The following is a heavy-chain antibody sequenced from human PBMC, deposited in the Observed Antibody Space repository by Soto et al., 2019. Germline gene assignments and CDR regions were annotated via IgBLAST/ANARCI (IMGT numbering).Heavy chain of an antibody. Sequence: EVQLVESGGGLVKPGGSLRLSCAASGFTFSSYSMNWVRQAPGKGLEWVSSISSSSSYIYYADSVKGRFTISRDNAKNSLYLQMNSLRAEDTAVYYCARATSYCSSTSCYATPGYWGQGTLVTVSS. J-gene: IGHJ4*02. CDR1: GFTFSSYS. V-gene: IGHV3-21*01. CDR2: ISSSSSYI. D-gene: IGHD2-2*01. CDR3: ARATSYCSSTSCYATPGY.